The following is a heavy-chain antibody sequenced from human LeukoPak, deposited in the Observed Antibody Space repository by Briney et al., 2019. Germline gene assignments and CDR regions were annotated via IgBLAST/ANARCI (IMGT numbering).Heavy chain of an antibody. J-gene: IGHJ3*02. V-gene: IGHV3-30*02. D-gene: IGHD5-18*01. CDR1: GFTFSSYG. CDR2: IRYDGSNK. CDR3: ARARSSYGYGDAFDI. Sequence: GGSPRLPCAASGFTFSSYGMHWVRQAPGKGLEWVAYIRYDGSNKYYEDSMKGRFTISRDNSKNTLYLQMNSLRAEDTAVYYCARARSSYGYGDAFDIWGQGTMVTVSS.